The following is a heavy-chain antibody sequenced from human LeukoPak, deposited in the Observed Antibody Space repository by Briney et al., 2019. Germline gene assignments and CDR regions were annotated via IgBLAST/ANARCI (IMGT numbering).Heavy chain of an antibody. J-gene: IGHJ4*02. D-gene: IGHD3-22*01. V-gene: IGHV4-34*01. Sequence: SETLSLTCAVYGGSFSGYYWSWIRQPPGKGLEWIGEINHSGSTNYNPSLKSRVTISVDTSKNQFSLKLSSVTAADTAVYYCATDSSGYRYFDYWGQGTLVTVSS. CDR3: ATDSSGYRYFDY. CDR1: GGSFSGYY. CDR2: INHSGST.